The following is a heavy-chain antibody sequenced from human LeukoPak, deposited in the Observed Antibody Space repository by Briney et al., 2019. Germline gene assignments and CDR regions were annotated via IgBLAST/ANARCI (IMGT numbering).Heavy chain of an antibody. CDR2: ISSNGGST. Sequence: PGGSLRLSCAASGFTFSSYAMHWVRQAPGKGLEYVSAISSNGGSTYYANSVKGRFTISRDNSKNTLYLQMGSLRAEDMAVYYCARAPLAGARQLLYPYFDYWGQGTLVTVSS. CDR1: GFTFSSYA. J-gene: IGHJ4*02. CDR3: ARAPLAGARQLLYPYFDY. V-gene: IGHV3-64*01. D-gene: IGHD2-2*02.